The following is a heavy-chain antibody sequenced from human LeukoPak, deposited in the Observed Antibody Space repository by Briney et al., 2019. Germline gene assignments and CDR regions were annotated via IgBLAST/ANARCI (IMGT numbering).Heavy chain of an antibody. D-gene: IGHD3-16*01. J-gene: IGHJ1*01. CDR3: VHDIPGGEGFQH. CDR1: GFSLSTSGVG. CDR2: IYGNGDK. Sequence: SGPTLVKPTQTLTLTCTFSGFSLSTSGVGVGWNRQPPGKALEWLALIYGNGDKRYSPSLKSRLTITKDTSKNQVVLTMTNMDPVDTATYYCVHDIPGGEGFQHWGQGTLVTVSS. V-gene: IGHV2-5*01.